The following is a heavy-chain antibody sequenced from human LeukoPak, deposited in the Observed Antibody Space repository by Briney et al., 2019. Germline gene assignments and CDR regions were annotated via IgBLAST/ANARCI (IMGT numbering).Heavy chain of an antibody. CDR2: ISAYNGIT. CDR3: ARDGTPDYYDSSGRYYYYYYYMDV. Sequence: ASVKVSCTASGYTFTTNDISWVRQAPGQGLEWMGWISAYNGITNYAQKVQGRVTMTTDTSTRTAYMELRSLRSDDTAVYYCARDGTPDYYDSSGRYYYYYYYMDVWGKGTTVTISS. D-gene: IGHD3-22*01. V-gene: IGHV1-18*01. J-gene: IGHJ6*03. CDR1: GYTFTTND.